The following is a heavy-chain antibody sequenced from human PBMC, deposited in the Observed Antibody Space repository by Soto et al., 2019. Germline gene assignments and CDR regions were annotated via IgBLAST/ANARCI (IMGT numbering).Heavy chain of an antibody. Sequence: EVQLLESGGGLVHPGGSLRLSCVASGFRFSSDAMSWVRQAPGEGLEWVSVISGRDGSTYYADFVKGRFTISRDDSRNTLYLQMHSLRAEDTAVYYCARDRERDAWYEDYWGQGTLVTVSS. CDR2: ISGRDGST. CDR3: ARDRERDAWYEDY. D-gene: IGHD6-13*01. CDR1: GFRFSSDA. J-gene: IGHJ4*02. V-gene: IGHV3-23*01.